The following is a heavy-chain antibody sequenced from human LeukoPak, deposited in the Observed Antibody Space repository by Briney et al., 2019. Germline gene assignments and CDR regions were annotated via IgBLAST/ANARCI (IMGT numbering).Heavy chain of an antibody. V-gene: IGHV1-69*04. CDR2: IIPILGIA. Sequence: SVKVSCKASGGAFSSYAISWVRQAPGQGLEWMGRIIPILGIANYAQKFQGRVTITADKSTSTAYMGLSSLRSEDTAVYYCASIVVVPAAIPGIYYYYGMDVWGQGTTVTVSS. CDR1: GGAFSSYA. CDR3: ASIVVVPAAIPGIYYYYGMDV. D-gene: IGHD2-2*02. J-gene: IGHJ6*02.